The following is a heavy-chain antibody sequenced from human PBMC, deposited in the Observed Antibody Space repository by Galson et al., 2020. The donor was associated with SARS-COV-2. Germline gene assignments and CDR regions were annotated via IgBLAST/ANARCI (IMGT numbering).Heavy chain of an antibody. CDR3: AAGSVVVPSRWFGP. D-gene: IGHD2-2*01. CDR2: FDPEDGET. Sequence: ASAKVSCKVSGYTLTEISMHWVRQAPGKGLEWMGGFDPEDGETIYAQKFQGRVTITEATSTDTAYMELSSMRSEDTAVYYCAAGSVVVPSRWFGPWGHGTLVTGSS. V-gene: IGHV1-24*01. CDR1: GYTLTEIS. J-gene: IGHJ5*02.